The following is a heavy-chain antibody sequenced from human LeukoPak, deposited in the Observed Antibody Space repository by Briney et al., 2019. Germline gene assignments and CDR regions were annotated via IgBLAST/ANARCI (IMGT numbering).Heavy chain of an antibody. Sequence: GASMKVSCKASEYSFSDYYIQWVRQAPGQGLEWMGWINPDSGATIFVQKFQDRVTMTRDTSITTAYLELSRLTSDDTAVYYCARDGPGRINFDNWGQGTLVTVSS. D-gene: IGHD2-15*01. V-gene: IGHV1-2*02. J-gene: IGHJ4*02. CDR3: ARDGPGRINFDN. CDR1: EYSFSDYY. CDR2: INPDSGAT.